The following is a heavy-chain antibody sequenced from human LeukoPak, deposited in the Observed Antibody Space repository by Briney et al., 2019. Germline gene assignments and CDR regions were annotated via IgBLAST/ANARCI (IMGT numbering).Heavy chain of an antibody. CDR1: GYTFTDSF. D-gene: IGHD4-17*01. CDR2: INANNGCT. V-gene: IGHV1-2*02. J-gene: IGHJ4*02. Sequence: ASVKVSCKASGYTFTDSFIHWVRQAPGQGLEWMGWINANNGCTNYAQKFQDRVTMARDTSISTAYMELSSLRSDDTAVYYCAREPTTVPTPVDYWGQRTLVTVSS. CDR3: AREPTTVPTPVDY.